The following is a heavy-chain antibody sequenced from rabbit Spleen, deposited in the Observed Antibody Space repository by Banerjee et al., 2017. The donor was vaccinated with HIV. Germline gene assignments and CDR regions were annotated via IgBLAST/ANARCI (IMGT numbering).Heavy chain of an antibody. CDR2: IYTAGGST. J-gene: IGHJ4*01. CDR3: ARRDSAVDYSLDL. D-gene: IGHD7-1*01. V-gene: IGHV1S45*01. Sequence: EQLEESGGDLVKPEGSLTLTCTASGFSFSSSYYMCWVRQAPGKGLEWIACIYTAGGSTYYASWAKGRFPISKTSSTVDLKMTSLTAADTATYFCARRDSAVDYSLDLWGPGTLVTVS. CDR1: GFSFSSSYY.